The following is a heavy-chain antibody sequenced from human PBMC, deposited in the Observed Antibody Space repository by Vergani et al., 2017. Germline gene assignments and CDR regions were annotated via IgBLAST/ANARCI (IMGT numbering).Heavy chain of an antibody. V-gene: IGHV1-3*01. CDR2: INAGNGNT. CDR3: AGDRVAYDPSFDP. J-gene: IGHJ5*02. Sequence: QVQLVQSGAEVKKPGASVKVSCKASGYTFTSYAMHWVRQAPGQRLEWMGWINAGNGNTKYSQKFQGRVTITRDTSASTAYMELSSLRSEDTAVDYCAGDRVAYDPSFDPWGQGTLVTVSS. D-gene: IGHD3-3*01. CDR1: GYTFTSYA.